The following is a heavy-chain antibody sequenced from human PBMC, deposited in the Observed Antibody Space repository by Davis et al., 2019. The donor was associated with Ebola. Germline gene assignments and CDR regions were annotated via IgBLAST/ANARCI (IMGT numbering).Heavy chain of an antibody. CDR3: AKDQGGSLGQPYYYYGMDV. Sequence: GESLKISCAASGFTFSSYAMSWVRQAPGKGLEWVSAISGSGGSTYYADSVKGRFTISRDNSKNTLYLQMNSLRAEDTAVYYCAKDQGGSLGQPYYYYGMDVWGQGTTVTVSS. V-gene: IGHV3-23*01. J-gene: IGHJ6*02. CDR2: ISGSGGST. CDR1: GFTFSSYA. D-gene: IGHD3-10*01.